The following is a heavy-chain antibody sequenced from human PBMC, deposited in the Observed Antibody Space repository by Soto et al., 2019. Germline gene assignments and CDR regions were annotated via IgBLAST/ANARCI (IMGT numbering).Heavy chain of an antibody. J-gene: IGHJ6*02. CDR1: GFTFSSYS. D-gene: IGHD5-18*01. V-gene: IGHV3-21*01. CDR3: ARPRATWIQLWPATTGWGMDV. Sequence: GGSLRLSCAASGFTFSSYSMNWVHQAPGKGLEWVSSISSSSSYIYYADSVKGRFTISRDNAKNSLYLQMNSLRAEDTAVYYCARPRATWIQLWPATTGWGMDVWGQGTTVTVSS. CDR2: ISSSSSYI.